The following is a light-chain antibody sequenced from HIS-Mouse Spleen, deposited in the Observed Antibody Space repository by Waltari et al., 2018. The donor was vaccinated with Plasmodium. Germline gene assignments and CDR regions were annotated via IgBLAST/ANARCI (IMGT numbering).Light chain of an antibody. CDR1: KLWEKY. CDR2: QDS. Sequence: YELTQPPSVSVSPGQTPSTTCSGVKLWEKYACGYQQQPGQSPVLVIYQDSKRPSGIPERFSGSNSGNTATLTISGTQAMDEADYYCQAWDSSTVVFGGGTKLTVL. CDR3: QAWDSSTVV. V-gene: IGLV3-1*01. J-gene: IGLJ2*01.